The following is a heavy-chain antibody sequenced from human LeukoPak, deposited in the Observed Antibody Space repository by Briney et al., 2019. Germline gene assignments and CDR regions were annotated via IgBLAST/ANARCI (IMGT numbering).Heavy chain of an antibody. CDR2: IKSKTDGETT. D-gene: IGHD3-10*01. CDR1: AFTFNNAW. V-gene: IGHV3-15*01. CDR3: TTDLGTYYHGSQRLIPIDY. J-gene: IGHJ4*02. Sequence: PGGSLRLSCAASAFTFNNAWMSWVRQAPGKGLEWVGRIKSKTDGETTNYAEPVRGRFTISRDDSKSAVYLQMNSLKIEDTAVYYCTTDLGTYYHGSQRLIPIDYWGQGTLVTVSS.